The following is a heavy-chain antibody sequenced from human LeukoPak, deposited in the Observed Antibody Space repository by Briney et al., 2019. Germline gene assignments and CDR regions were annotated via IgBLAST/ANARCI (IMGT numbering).Heavy chain of an antibody. D-gene: IGHD3-22*01. CDR2: FDPEDGET. CDR1: GYTLTELS. V-gene: IGHV1-24*01. Sequence: ASVKVSCKVSGYTLTELSMHWVRQAPGKGLEWMGGFDPEDGETIYAQKFQGRVTMTEDTSTDTAYMELSSLRSEDTAAYYCARTMIVVANPWSNWFDPWGQGTLVTVSS. CDR3: ARTMIVVANPWSNWFDP. J-gene: IGHJ5*02.